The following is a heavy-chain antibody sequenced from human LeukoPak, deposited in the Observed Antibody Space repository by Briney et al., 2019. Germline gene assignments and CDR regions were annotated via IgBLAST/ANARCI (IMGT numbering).Heavy chain of an antibody. J-gene: IGHJ4*02. CDR1: GFTFSNFE. D-gene: IGHD3-22*01. Sequence: GGSLRLSCAASGFTFSNFEMNWVRQIPGKGLEWLSFITRSSRIIYYADSVKGRFTISRDNANNSLHLQMNSLRAEDTAVYYCARRPGGYYDSNGILEYFDYWGQGTLVTVSS. CDR2: ITRSSRII. CDR3: ARRPGGYYDSNGILEYFDY. V-gene: IGHV3-48*03.